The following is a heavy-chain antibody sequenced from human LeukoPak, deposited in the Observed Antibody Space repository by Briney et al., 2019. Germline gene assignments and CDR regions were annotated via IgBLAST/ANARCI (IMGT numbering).Heavy chain of an antibody. Sequence: PGGSLRLSCAASGFTFSGYAMNWVRQAPGKGLEWVSGISGSGAGTYYADSVKGRSTISRDNSKNTLYLQMNSLRADDTAVYYCAKMVREFYTISYYFDYWGQGTLVTVSS. D-gene: IGHD2-8*01. V-gene: IGHV3-23*01. CDR3: AKMVREFYTISYYFDY. CDR2: ISGSGAGT. CDR1: GFTFSGYA. J-gene: IGHJ4*02.